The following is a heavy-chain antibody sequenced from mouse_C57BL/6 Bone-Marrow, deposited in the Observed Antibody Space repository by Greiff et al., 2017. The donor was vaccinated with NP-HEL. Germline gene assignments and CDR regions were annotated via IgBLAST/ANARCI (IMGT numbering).Heavy chain of an antibody. Sequence: VQLQQSGPELVKPGASVKISCKASGYTFTDYYMNWVKQSHGKSLEWIGDINPNNGGTSYNQKFKGKATLTVDKSSSTAYMELRSLTSKDSAVYYCAPIYYDYQAWFAYWGQGTLVTVSA. CDR3: APIYYDYQAWFAY. D-gene: IGHD2-4*01. V-gene: IGHV1-26*01. J-gene: IGHJ3*01. CDR2: INPNNGGT. CDR1: GYTFTDYY.